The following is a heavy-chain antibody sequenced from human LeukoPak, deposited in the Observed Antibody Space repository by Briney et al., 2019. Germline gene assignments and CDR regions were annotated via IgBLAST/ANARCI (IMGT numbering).Heavy chain of an antibody. V-gene: IGHV3-21*01. Sequence: NPGGSLRLSCAAYGFTFSTYSMNWVRQAPGKGLEWFSSISGSSSHIYYADSVKGRFTISRDNAKNSLYLQMNSLRAEDTAVYYCARDRNFVAFDIWGQETMVTVSS. CDR1: GFTFSTYS. CDR3: ARDRNFVAFDI. CDR2: ISGSSSHI. D-gene: IGHD1-14*01. J-gene: IGHJ3*02.